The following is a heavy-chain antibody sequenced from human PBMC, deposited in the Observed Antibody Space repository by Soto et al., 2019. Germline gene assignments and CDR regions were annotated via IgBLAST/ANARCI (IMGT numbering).Heavy chain of an antibody. CDR1: GFTFSGSA. J-gene: IGHJ4*02. CDR3: TRAPEYIGYEQGY. Sequence: GGSLRLSCAASGFTFSGSAMHWVRQASGKGLEWVGRIRSKANSYATAYAASVKGRFTISRDDSKNTAYLQMNSLKTEDTAVYYCTRAPEYIGYEQGYWGQGTLVTVSS. V-gene: IGHV3-73*01. CDR2: IRSKANSYAT. D-gene: IGHD5-12*01.